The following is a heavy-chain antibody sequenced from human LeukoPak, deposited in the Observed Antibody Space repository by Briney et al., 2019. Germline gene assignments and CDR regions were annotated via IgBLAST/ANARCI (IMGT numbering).Heavy chain of an antibody. V-gene: IGHV3-7*03. CDR3: ATGAGCGY. Sequence: GGSLRLSCAASGVTFCSYWMTWVRPAPGKGLEWVANIKQDGSERNYVDSVKGRFTISRDNAKNSLYLQMNTLRDEDTAVYYCATGAGCGYWGQGTLVTVSS. CDR1: GVTFCSYW. CDR2: IKQDGSER. D-gene: IGHD6-19*01. J-gene: IGHJ4*02.